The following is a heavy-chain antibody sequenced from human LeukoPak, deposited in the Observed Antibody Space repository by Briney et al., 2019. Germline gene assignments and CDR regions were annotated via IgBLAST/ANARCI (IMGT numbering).Heavy chain of an antibody. CDR3: AKARYSYDHYYFDY. Sequence: PGGSLRLSCAASGFTFSSYGMHWVRQAPGKGLEWGAVIWYDGSNKYYADSVKGRFTISRDNSKNTLYLQMNSLRAEDTAVYYCAKARYSYDHYYFDYWGQGTLVTVSS. CDR2: IWYDGSNK. V-gene: IGHV3-33*06. CDR1: GFTFSSYG. D-gene: IGHD5-18*01. J-gene: IGHJ4*02.